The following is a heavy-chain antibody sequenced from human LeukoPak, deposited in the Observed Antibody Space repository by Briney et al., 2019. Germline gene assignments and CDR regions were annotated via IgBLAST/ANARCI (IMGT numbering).Heavy chain of an antibody. D-gene: IGHD3-22*01. V-gene: IGHV3-74*01. CDR2: INADSSNR. J-gene: IGHJ4*02. CDR1: GLTFSSHW. Sequence: GGSLRLSCAASGLTFSSHWMHWVRQAPGKGLEWVSGINADSSNRHYADSVKGRFTISRDNAKYTLYLQMNTLIAEDTATYFCAYLDSSGYYYGRLRYWGQGTPVTVSS. CDR3: AYLDSSGYYYGRLRY.